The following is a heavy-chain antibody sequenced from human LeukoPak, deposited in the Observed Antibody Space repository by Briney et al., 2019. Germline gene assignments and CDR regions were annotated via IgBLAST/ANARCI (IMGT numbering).Heavy chain of an antibody. J-gene: IGHJ3*02. Sequence: GASVKVSCKASGYTFTSYYMHWVRQAPGQGLEWRGIINSRGGSTSYAQKFQGRVTMTRDMSTSTVYMELSSLRSEDTAVYYCAREKGLRLGELSLHMNAFDMWGQGTMVTVSS. CDR2: INSRGGST. V-gene: IGHV1-46*01. CDR3: AREKGLRLGELSLHMNAFDM. CDR1: GYTFTSYY. D-gene: IGHD3-16*02.